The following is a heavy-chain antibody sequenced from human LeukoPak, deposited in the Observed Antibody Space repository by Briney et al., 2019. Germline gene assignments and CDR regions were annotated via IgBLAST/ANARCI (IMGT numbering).Heavy chain of an antibody. D-gene: IGHD3-16*02. CDR2: INSDGSST. CDR3: ARVDDYIWGSYRTDY. CDR1: GFTFSSYW. Sequence: GGSLRLSCAASGFTFSSYWMHWARQAPGKGLVWVSRINSDGSSTSYADSVKGRFTISRDNAKNTLYLQMNSLRAEDTAVYYCARVDDYIWGSYRTDYWGQGTLVTVSS. J-gene: IGHJ4*02. V-gene: IGHV3-74*01.